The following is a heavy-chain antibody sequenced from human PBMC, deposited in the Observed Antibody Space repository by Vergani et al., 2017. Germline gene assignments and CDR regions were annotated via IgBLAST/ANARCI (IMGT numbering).Heavy chain of an antibody. J-gene: IGHJ5*02. CDR3: ARVSVRDIVVVPAAHGVYWLDP. CDR2: ISAYNGNT. Sequence: QVQLVQSGAEVKKPGASVKVSCKASGYTFTSYGISWVRQAPGQGLEWMGWISAYNGNTNYAQKLQGRVTMTTDTSTSTAYMELRSLRSDDTAVYYCARVSVRDIVVVPAAHGVYWLDPWGQGTLVTVSS. D-gene: IGHD2-2*01. CDR1: GYTFTSYG. V-gene: IGHV1-18*04.